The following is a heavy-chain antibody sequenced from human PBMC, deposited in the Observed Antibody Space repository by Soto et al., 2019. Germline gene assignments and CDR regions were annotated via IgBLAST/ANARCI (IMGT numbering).Heavy chain of an antibody. D-gene: IGHD6-19*01. J-gene: IGHJ4*02. CDR2: IKGDGGEI. V-gene: IGHV3-7*01. CDR1: GFTFHNSW. Sequence: GGSLRLSCAASGFTFHNSWMSWVRQAPGKGLEWVANIKGDGGEINYVDSAKGRFTISRDNAKNSLYLQMNSLGVEDTAVYYCARDLGWYAIDYWGQGTLVTVSS. CDR3: ARDLGWYAIDY.